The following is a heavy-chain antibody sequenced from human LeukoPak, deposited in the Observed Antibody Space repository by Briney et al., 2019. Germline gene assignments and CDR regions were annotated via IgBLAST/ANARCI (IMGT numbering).Heavy chain of an antibody. CDR3: ARRITMVRGVMWDTFDY. J-gene: IGHJ4*02. Sequence: TPSETLSLTCTVSGGSISSSSYYWGWIRQPPGKGLEWNGSIYYSGSNYYNPCLKSRVTISVDTSKNQYSLKLSSVTAADTAVYYCARRITMVRGVMWDTFDYWGQGTLVTVSS. CDR2: IYYSGSN. V-gene: IGHV4-39*01. CDR1: GGSISSSSYY. D-gene: IGHD3-10*01.